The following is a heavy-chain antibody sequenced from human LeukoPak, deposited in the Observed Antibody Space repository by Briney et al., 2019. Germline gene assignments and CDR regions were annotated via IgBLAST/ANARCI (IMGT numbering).Heavy chain of an antibody. CDR3: AKEARGSGVLRFSEWFPYYFDY. V-gene: IGHV3-23*01. Sequence: GGSLRLSCAASGFTFSSYAMSWVRQAPGKGLEWVSAISGSGGSTYYADSVKGRFTISRDNSKNTLYLQMNSLRAEDTAVYYCAKEARGSGVLRFSEWFPYYFDYWGQGTLVTVSS. CDR1: GFTFSSYA. J-gene: IGHJ4*02. CDR2: ISGSGGST. D-gene: IGHD3-3*01.